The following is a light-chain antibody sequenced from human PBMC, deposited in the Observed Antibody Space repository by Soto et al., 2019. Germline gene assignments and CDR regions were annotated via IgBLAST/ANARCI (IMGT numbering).Light chain of an antibody. J-gene: IGKJ1*01. CDR1: EIVDSNY. CDR2: GSS. Sequence: EVVLTQSPGTLSLSPGERATLSCRASEIVDSNYVAWYHHIPGQTPRLLIYGSSNRATGIPDRFSGSGSGTDFTLTINRLEPEDFGVYYCQQHNTSPWLFGQGTKVEIK. CDR3: QQHNTSPWL. V-gene: IGKV3-20*01.